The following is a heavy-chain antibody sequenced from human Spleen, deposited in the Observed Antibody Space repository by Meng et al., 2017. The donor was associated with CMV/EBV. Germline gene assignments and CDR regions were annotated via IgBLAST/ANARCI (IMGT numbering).Heavy chain of an antibody. D-gene: IGHD6-13*01. J-gene: IGHJ4*02. CDR2: INPIGGST. CDR1: GYTFTMHY. Sequence: ASVKVSCKTSGYTFTMHYVHWVRQAPGQGLEWMGLINPIGGSTSYAQKFQGRVTLTRDTSANTLYMELSSLRSEDTAVYYCARSSSSSWKHPLDYWGQGTLVTVSS. V-gene: IGHV1-46*01. CDR3: ARSSSSSWKHPLDY.